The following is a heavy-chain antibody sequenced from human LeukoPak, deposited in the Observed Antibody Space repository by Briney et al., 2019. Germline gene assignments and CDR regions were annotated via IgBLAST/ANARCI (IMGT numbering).Heavy chain of an antibody. V-gene: IGHV3-21*01. J-gene: IGHJ4*02. CDR2: ISSSSSYI. D-gene: IGHD2-2*02. Sequence: GGSLRLSCAASGFTFSSYRMNWVRQAPGKGLEWVSSISSSSSYIYYADSVKGRFTISRDNAKNSLYLQMNSLRAEDTAVYYCARAGVPAAILVYFDYWGQGTLVTVSS. CDR3: ARAGVPAAILVYFDY. CDR1: GFTFSSYR.